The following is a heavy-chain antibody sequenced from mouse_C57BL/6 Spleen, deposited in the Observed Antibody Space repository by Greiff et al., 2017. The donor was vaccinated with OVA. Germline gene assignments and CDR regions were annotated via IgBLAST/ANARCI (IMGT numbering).Heavy chain of an antibody. J-gene: IGHJ1*03. Sequence: QVTLNESGPGILQSSQTLSLTCSFSGFSLSTSGMGVSWIRQPSGKGLEWLAHIYWDDDKRYNPSLKSRLTISKDTSRNQVFLKITSVDTADTATYYCARSHGYYFWYFDVWGTGTTVTVSS. CDR1: GFSLSTSGMG. CDR3: ARSHGYYFWYFDV. V-gene: IGHV8-12*01. D-gene: IGHD2-3*01. CDR2: IYWDDDK.